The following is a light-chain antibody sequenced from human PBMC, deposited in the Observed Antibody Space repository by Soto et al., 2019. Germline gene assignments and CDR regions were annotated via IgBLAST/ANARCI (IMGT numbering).Light chain of an antibody. Sequence: QSVLTQPPSASGTPGQRVTISCSGSYFNLGSNTVNWYQQLPGTAPKLLIYNTNERPSGVPDRFSASKSATSASLAISGLQSEDEADYYCATWDDSLNGSVFGTGTKLTVL. V-gene: IGLV1-44*01. J-gene: IGLJ1*01. CDR3: ATWDDSLNGSV. CDR1: YFNLGSNT. CDR2: NTN.